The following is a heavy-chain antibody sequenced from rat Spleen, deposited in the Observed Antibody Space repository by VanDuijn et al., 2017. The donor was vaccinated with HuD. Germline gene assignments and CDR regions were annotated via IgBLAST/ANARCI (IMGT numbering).Heavy chain of an antibody. CDR3: ARHPISTVSYYFDF. J-gene: IGHJ2*01. CDR2: ISTGGGNT. Sequence: EVQLVASGGGSVQPGRSLKLSCAVSGFTFSNYGMAWVRQTPTKGLEWVASISTGGGNTYYRDSVKGRFTISRDNAKNSQYLKMDSLRSEDTATYYCARHPISTVSYYFDFWGQGVMVTVSS. V-gene: IGHV5S14*01. CDR1: GFTFSNYG. D-gene: IGHD1-1*01.